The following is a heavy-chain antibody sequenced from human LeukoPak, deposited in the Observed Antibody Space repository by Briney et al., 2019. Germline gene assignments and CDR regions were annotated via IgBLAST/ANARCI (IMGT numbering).Heavy chain of an antibody. Sequence: SETLSLTCTVSGGSISSYYWSWIRQPPGRGLEWIGYIYYSGSTNYNPSLKSRVTISVDTSKNQFSLKLSSVTAADTAVYYCARTSSGWYYFDYWGQGTLVTVSS. V-gene: IGHV4-59*01. D-gene: IGHD6-19*01. CDR2: IYYSGST. J-gene: IGHJ4*02. CDR1: GGSISSYY. CDR3: ARTSSGWYYFDY.